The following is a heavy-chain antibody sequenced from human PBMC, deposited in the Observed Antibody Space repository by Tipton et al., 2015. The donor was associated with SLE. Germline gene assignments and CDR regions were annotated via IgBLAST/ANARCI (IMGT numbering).Heavy chain of an antibody. CDR3: ASACRGYDYGFDY. CDR1: GFTVSSNY. J-gene: IGHJ4*02. CDR2: IYSGGRT. D-gene: IGHD5-12*01. V-gene: IGHV3-53*01. Sequence: SLRLSCAASGFTVSSNYTSWVRQAPGKGLEWVSVIYSGGRTNYADCVKGRFTISRENSKNTLYLRINSLRAEDTAVYYCASACRGYDYGFDYWGQGTLVTVSS.